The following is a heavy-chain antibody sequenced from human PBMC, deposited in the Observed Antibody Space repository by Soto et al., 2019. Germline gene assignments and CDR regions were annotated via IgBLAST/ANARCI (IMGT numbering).Heavy chain of an antibody. D-gene: IGHD3-22*01. CDR3: ARDWYYYDSSGYYYFIYYYGMDV. CDR2: ISYDGSNK. Sequence: GGSLRLSCAASGFTFSSYAMHWVRQAPGKGLEWVAVISYDGSNKYYADSVKGRFTISRDNSKNTLYLQMNSLRAEDTAVYYCARDWYYYDSSGYYYFIYYYGMDVWGQGTTVTVSS. J-gene: IGHJ6*02. CDR1: GFTFSSYA. V-gene: IGHV3-30-3*01.